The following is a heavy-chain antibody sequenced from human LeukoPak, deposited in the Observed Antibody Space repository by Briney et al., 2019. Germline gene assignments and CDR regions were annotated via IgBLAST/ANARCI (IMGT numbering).Heavy chain of an antibody. Sequence: SSETLSLTCAVYGGSFSGYYWSWIRQPPGKGLEWIGEINHSGSTNYNPSLKSRVTISVDTSKNQFSLKLSSVTAADTAVYYCARGRWYSGSYHDAFDIWGQGTMVTVSS. J-gene: IGHJ3*02. CDR2: INHSGST. CDR1: GGSFSGYY. D-gene: IGHD1-26*01. V-gene: IGHV4-34*01. CDR3: ARGRWYSGSYHDAFDI.